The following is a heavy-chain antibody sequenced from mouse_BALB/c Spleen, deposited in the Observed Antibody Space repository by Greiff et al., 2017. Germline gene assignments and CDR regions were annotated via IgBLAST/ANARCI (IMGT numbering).Heavy chain of an antibody. CDR3: ATTVVATDYAMDY. J-gene: IGHJ4*01. V-gene: IGHV14-3*02. Sequence: VQLKQSGAELVKPGASVKLSCTASGFNIKDTYMHWVKQRPEQGLEWIGRIDPANGNTKYDPKFQGKATITADTSSNTAYLQLSSLTSEDTAVYYCATTVVATDYAMDYWGQGTSVTVSS. CDR2: IDPANGNT. CDR1: GFNIKDTY. D-gene: IGHD1-1*01.